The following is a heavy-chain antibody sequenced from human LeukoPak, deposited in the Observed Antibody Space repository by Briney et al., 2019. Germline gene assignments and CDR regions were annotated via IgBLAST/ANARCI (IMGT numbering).Heavy chain of an antibody. CDR3: ARQRFGSGSRYFDY. CDR2: IYHSGST. J-gene: IGHJ4*02. D-gene: IGHD3-10*01. V-gene: IGHV4-38-2*02. Sequence: SETLSLTCTVSGYSISSGYYWGWIRQPPGKGLEWIGSIYHSGSTYYNPSLKSRVTISVDTSKNQFSLKLSSVTAADTAVYYCARQRFGSGSRYFDYWGQGTLVTVSS. CDR1: GYSISSGYY.